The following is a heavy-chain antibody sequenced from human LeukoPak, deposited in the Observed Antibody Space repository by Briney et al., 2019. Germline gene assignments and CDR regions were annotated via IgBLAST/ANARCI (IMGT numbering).Heavy chain of an antibody. J-gene: IGHJ5*02. CDR1: GGSISSYY. CDR2: IYYSGST. CDR3: ARRGRWSNWFDP. D-gene: IGHD4-23*01. Sequence: PSETLSLTCTVSGGSISSYYWSWIRQPPGKGLEWIGYIYYSGSTNYNPSLKSRVTISVDTSKNQFSLRLSSVTAADTAVYYCARRGRWSNWFDPWGQGTLVTVSS. V-gene: IGHV4-59*08.